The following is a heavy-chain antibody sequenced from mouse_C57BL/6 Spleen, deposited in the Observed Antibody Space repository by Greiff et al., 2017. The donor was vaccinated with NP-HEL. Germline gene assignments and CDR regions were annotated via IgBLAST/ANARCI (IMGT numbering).Heavy chain of an antibody. D-gene: IGHD2-5*01. J-gene: IGHJ2*01. CDR2: INPSSGYT. CDR3: ASDSKRDYFDY. CDR1: GYPFTSYW. V-gene: IGHV1-7*01. Sequence: QVHVKQSGAELAKPGASVKLSCKASGYPFTSYWMHWVKQRPGPGLEWIGYINPSSGYTKYNQKFKDKATLTADKSSSTAYMQLSSLTYEDSAVYYCASDSKRDYFDYWGQGTTLTVSS.